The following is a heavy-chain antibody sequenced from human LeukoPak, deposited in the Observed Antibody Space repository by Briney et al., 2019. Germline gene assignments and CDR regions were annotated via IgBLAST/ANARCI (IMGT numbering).Heavy chain of an antibody. D-gene: IGHD4-17*01. CDR1: GYTFTSYD. Sequence: GASVKVSCKASGYTFTSYDINWVRQATGQGLEWMGWMNPNSGNTGYAQKFQSRVTITRNTSISTAYMVLSSLRSEDTAVYYCARISDYAAFDIWGQGTMVTVSS. J-gene: IGHJ3*02. CDR2: MNPNSGNT. V-gene: IGHV1-8*03. CDR3: ARISDYAAFDI.